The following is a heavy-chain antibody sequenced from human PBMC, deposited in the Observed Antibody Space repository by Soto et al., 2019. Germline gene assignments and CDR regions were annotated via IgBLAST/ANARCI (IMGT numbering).Heavy chain of an antibody. CDR2: IYYSGST. V-gene: IGHV4-59*08. D-gene: IGHD6-19*01. J-gene: IGHJ5*02. CDR3: ARDHIAVAGTGVWFDP. CDR1: GGSISSYY. Sequence: SETLSLTCTVSGGSISSYYWSWIRQPPGKGLEWIGYIYYSGSTNYNPSLKSRVTISVDTSKNQFSLKLSSVTAADTVVYYCARDHIAVAGTGVWFDPWGQGTLVTVSS.